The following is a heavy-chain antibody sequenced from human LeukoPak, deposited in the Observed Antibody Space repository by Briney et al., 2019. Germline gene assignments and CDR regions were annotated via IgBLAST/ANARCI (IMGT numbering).Heavy chain of an antibody. CDR2: ISAYNGNT. D-gene: IGHD3-9*01. Sequence: ASVKVSCKASGYTFTSYGISWVRQAPGQGLEWMGWISAYNGNTNYAQKLQGRVTMTTDTSTSTAYMELRSLRSDDTAVYYCARVRYDILTGPNYFDYWGQGTLVTVSS. V-gene: IGHV1-18*01. CDR3: ARVRYDILTGPNYFDY. CDR1: GYTFTSYG. J-gene: IGHJ4*02.